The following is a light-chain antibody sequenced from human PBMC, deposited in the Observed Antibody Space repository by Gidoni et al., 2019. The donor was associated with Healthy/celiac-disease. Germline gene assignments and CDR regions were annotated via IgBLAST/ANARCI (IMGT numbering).Light chain of an antibody. CDR2: GAS. CDR1: QSVSSSD. V-gene: IGKV3-20*01. Sequence: EIVLTQSPDTLSLSPGERATLSCRASQSVSSSDLAWYQQKPGQAPRLLIYGASSRATGIPDRFSGSGSGTDFTLTISRLEPEDFAVYYCQQYGTSPYTFXXXTKLEIK. CDR3: QQYGTSPYT. J-gene: IGKJ2*01.